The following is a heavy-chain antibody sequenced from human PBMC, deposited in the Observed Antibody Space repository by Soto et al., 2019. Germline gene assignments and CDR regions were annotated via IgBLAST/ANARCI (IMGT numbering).Heavy chain of an antibody. D-gene: IGHD3-22*01. J-gene: IGHJ4*02. CDR1: GGSISSGGYY. CDR3: ARGRPGYYDSSGYYPLFDY. Sequence: SETLSLTCTVSGGSISSGGYYWSWIRQHPGKGLEWIGYIYYSGSTYYKPSLKSRVTISVDTSKNQFSLKLSSVTAADTAVYYCARGRPGYYDSSGYYPLFDYWGQGTLVTSPQ. CDR2: IYYSGST. V-gene: IGHV4-31*03.